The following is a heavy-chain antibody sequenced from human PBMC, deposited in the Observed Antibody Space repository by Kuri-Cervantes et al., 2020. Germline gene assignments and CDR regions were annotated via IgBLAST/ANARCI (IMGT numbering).Heavy chain of an antibody. CDR1: GGSISSGGYY. V-gene: IGHV4-61*08. D-gene: IGHD3-22*01. Sequence: ESLKISCTVSGGSISSGGYYWSWIRQPPGKGLEWIGYIYYSGSTNYNPSLKSRVTISVDTSKNQFSLKLSSVTAADTAVYYCASEYYYDSSGYYLGQGTLVTVSS. CDR2: IYYSGST. CDR3: ASEYYYDSSGYY. J-gene: IGHJ4*02.